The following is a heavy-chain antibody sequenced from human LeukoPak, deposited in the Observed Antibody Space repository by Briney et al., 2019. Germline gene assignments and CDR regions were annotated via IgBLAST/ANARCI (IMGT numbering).Heavy chain of an antibody. CDR1: GFTFSNYS. Sequence: GSLRLSCAASGFTFSNYSMNWVRQVPGKGLEWVSSISSSSSYIYYAASVRGRFTISRDNAKNSLYLQMNSLRAEDTAVYYCAREFSSGYYMDVWGKGTTVTISS. CDR2: ISSSSSYI. D-gene: IGHD3-22*01. V-gene: IGHV3-21*01. J-gene: IGHJ6*03. CDR3: AREFSSGYYMDV.